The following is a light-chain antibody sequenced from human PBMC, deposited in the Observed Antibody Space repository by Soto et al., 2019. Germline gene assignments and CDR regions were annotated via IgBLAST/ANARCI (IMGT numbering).Light chain of an antibody. CDR1: QSLLHSDGNTY. CDR3: MQATQSHWT. CDR2: QVS. J-gene: IGKJ1*01. Sequence: DIVMTQTPLSSPVTLGQAASIACRSSQSLLHSDGNTYLSWFQQRPGQPPRLLIYQVSDRFSGVPDRFSGSGAGTDFTLTISRVEAEDVGIYYCMQATQSHWTFGQGTKVDIK. V-gene: IGKV2-24*01.